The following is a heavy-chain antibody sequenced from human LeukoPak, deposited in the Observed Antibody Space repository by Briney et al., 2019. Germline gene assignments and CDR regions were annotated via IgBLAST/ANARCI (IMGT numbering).Heavy chain of an antibody. Sequence: SGGSLRLSCAASGFTFSSYAMSWVRQAPGKGLEWVSAISGSGGSTYYADSVKGRFTISRDNSKNTLYLQMNSLRAEDTAVYYCAKDLHKPVDYYGMDVWGQGTTVTVSS. V-gene: IGHV3-23*01. CDR1: GFTFSSYA. D-gene: IGHD2-21*01. J-gene: IGHJ6*02. CDR2: ISGSGGST. CDR3: AKDLHKPVDYYGMDV.